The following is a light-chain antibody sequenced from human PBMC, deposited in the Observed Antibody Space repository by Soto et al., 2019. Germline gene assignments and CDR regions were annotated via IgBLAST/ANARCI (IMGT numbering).Light chain of an antibody. J-gene: IGKJ4*01. V-gene: IGKV1-5*01. CDR3: QQYNSHDDIA. CDR2: EAS. Sequence: DIQITQSPSTLSASVGDRVTITCRASQSITSWLAWYQQKPGKAPNLLIYEASSLQSGVPSRFSGSGSGTEFTLTISSLQPDDSATYYCQQYNSHDDIAFGRGTKVEIK. CDR1: QSITSW.